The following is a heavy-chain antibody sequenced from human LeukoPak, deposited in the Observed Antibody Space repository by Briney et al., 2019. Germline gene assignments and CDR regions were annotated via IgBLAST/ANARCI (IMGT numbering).Heavy chain of an antibody. CDR1: GGSFSGYY. J-gene: IGHJ4*02. CDR2: INHSGST. V-gene: IGHV4-34*01. CDR3: ARARRTYYYGSGSNGPLDY. D-gene: IGHD3-10*01. Sequence: SETLSPTCAVYGGSFSGYYWSWIRQPPGKGLEWIGEINHSGSTNYNPSLKSRVTISVDTSKNQFSLKLSSVTAADTAVYYCARARRTYYYGSGSNGPLDYWGQGTLVTVSS.